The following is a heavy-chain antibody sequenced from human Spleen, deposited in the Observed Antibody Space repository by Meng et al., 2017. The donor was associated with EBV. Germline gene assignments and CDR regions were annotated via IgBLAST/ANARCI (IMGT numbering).Heavy chain of an antibody. D-gene: IGHD2-8*01. J-gene: IGHJ4*02. V-gene: IGHV4-4*02. CDR3: ARDNGGGGYFDY. Sequence: QVQLQESGPGLVKPSGTLSLTCAVSGGSISSRNWWSWVRQPPGKGLEWIGEIYYSGSTNYNPSLKSRVTMLLDKSKNQFSLRLSSVTAADTAVYYCARDNGGGGYFDYWGQGALVTVAS. CDR2: IYYSGST. CDR1: GGSISSRNW.